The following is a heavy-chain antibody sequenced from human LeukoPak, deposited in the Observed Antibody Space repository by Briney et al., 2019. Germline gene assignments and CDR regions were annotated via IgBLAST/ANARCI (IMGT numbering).Heavy chain of an antibody. Sequence: SVKVSCKASGGTFSSYAISWVRQAPGQGLEWMGVIIPIFGTANYAQKFQGRVTITADESTSTAYMELSSLRSEGTAVYYCARDGRSTSFHGMDVWGQGTTVTVSS. CDR1: GGTFSSYA. CDR3: ARDGRSTSFHGMDV. D-gene: IGHD2-2*01. V-gene: IGHV1-69*01. CDR2: IIPIFGTA. J-gene: IGHJ6*02.